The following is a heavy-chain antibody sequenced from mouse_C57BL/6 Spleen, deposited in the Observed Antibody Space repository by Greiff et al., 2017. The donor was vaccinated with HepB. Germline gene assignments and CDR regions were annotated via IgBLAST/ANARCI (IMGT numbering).Heavy chain of an antibody. V-gene: IGHV1-15*01. Sequence: VQLQQSGAELVRPGASVTLSCKASGYTFTDYEMHWVKQTPVHGLEWIGAIDPETGGTADNQKFKGKAILTADKSSSTAYMELRSLTSEDSAVYYCTRRTWFAYWGQGTLVTVSA. J-gene: IGHJ3*01. CDR3: TRRTWFAY. CDR1: GYTFTDYE. CDR2: IDPETGGT.